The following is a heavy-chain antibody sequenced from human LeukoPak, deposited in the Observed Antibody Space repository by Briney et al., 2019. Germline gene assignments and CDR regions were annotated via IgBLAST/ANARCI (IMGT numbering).Heavy chain of an antibody. CDR3: AKDSVVVVAATLFDY. CDR2: ISGSGGST. V-gene: IGHV3-23*01. D-gene: IGHD2-15*01. Sequence: GGSLRLSCAASGFTFSSYAMSWVRQAPGKGLGWVSAISGSGGSTYYADSVKGRFTISRDNSKNTLYLQMNSLRAEDTAVYYCAKDSVVVVAATLFDYWGQGTLVTVSS. CDR1: GFTFSSYA. J-gene: IGHJ4*02.